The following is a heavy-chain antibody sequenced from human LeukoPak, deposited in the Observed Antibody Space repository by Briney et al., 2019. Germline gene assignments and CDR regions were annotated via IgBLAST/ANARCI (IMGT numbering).Heavy chain of an antibody. J-gene: IGHJ6*02. Sequence: SVQVSCKASGGSFSSYCISWVRQDPAHGLEWMGRIIPIFGIANYAQKFQGRVTITADKSTSTAYMELSSLRSEDTAVYYCARDSSSIAARPGYYYYGMDVWGQGTTVTVSS. CDR2: IIPIFGIA. CDR1: GGSFSSYC. D-gene: IGHD6-6*01. CDR3: ARDSSSIAARPGYYYYGMDV. V-gene: IGHV1-69*04.